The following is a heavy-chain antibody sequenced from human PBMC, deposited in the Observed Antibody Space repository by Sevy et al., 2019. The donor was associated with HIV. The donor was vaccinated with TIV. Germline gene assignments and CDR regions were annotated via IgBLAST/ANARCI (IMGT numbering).Heavy chain of an antibody. CDR2: ISSDGTNT. V-gene: IGHV3-74*01. CDR1: GFTFSNYW. CDR3: ARDMSTTAAFDI. J-gene: IGHJ3*02. Sequence: GGSLRLSCAASGFTFSNYWMHWVRRAPGKGLVWVSRISSDGTNTIYADSVKGRFTLSRDNAKNTLYLHMNSLTAEDTAMYYCARDMSTTAAFDIWGHGTMVTVSS. D-gene: IGHD4-17*01.